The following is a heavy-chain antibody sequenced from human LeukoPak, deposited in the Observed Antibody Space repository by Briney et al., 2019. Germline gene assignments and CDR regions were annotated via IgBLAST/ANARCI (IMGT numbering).Heavy chain of an antibody. CDR3: ARAENYYDSSGYYYVIAGGDY. CDR1: GYTFTSYG. V-gene: IGHV1-18*01. D-gene: IGHD3-22*01. CDR2: ISAYNDNT. J-gene: IGHJ4*02. Sequence: ASVKVSCKASGYTFTSYGISWVRQAPGQGLEWMGWISAYNDNTNYAQKLQGRVTMTTDTSTSTAYMELRSLRSDDTAVYYCARAENYYDSSGYYYVIAGGDYWGQGTLVTVSS.